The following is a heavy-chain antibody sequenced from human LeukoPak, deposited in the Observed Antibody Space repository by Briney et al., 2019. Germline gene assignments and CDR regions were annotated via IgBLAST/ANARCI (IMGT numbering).Heavy chain of an antibody. CDR2: IKSDESTR. Sequence: LPGGYLRLSCAASGFTFTSYWMHWVRHAPGKGLVWVSRIKSDESTRDYADFVKGRFTISRDNARNTVYLQINSLTAEDTAVYYCARGLRDRYGMDVWGQGTTVTVSS. V-gene: IGHV3-74*01. J-gene: IGHJ6*02. D-gene: IGHD5-12*01. CDR1: GFTFTSYW. CDR3: ARGLRDRYGMDV.